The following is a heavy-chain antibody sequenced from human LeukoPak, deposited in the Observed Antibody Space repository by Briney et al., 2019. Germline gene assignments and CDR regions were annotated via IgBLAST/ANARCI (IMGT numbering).Heavy chain of an antibody. V-gene: IGHV1-18*04. CDR3: ARDLRLRLGELSPPGGY. J-gene: IGHJ4*02. CDR2: ISPYNGNT. Sequence: ASVKVSCKASGYTSISYDISWVRQAPGQGLEWMGWISPYNGNTNYAQKLQGRVTLTTDTSTSTVYMELRSLRSDDTAVYYCARDLRLRLGELSPPGGYWGQGTLVTVSS. D-gene: IGHD3-16*02. CDR1: GYTSISYD.